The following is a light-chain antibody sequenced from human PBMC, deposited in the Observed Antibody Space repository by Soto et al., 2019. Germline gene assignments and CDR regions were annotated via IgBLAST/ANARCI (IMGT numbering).Light chain of an antibody. CDR3: QSYDSSLSGYV. CDR1: SSNIGAGYE. J-gene: IGLJ1*01. V-gene: IGLV1-40*01. CDR2: ENN. Sequence: QSVLTQPPSVSEAPGQRVTISCTGSSSNIGAGYEAHWYQQVPGTAPKLLIYENNNRPSGVPDRFSGSKSGTSASLAITWLQAEDEAEYYCQSYDSSLSGYVFGTGTKVTVL.